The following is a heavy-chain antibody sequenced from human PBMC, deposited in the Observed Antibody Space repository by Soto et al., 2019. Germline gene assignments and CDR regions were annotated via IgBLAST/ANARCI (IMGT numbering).Heavy chain of an antibody. V-gene: IGHV5-10-1*01. Sequence: PGESLKISCKGSGYSFTSYWISWVRQMPGKGLEWMGRIDPSDSYTNYSPSFQGHVTISADKSISTAYLQWSSLKASDTAMYYCASNVMVRGVTNYYYYGIDVCGQGPTVTVYS. D-gene: IGHD3-10*01. J-gene: IGHJ6*02. CDR2: IDPSDSYT. CDR1: GYSFTSYW. CDR3: ASNVMVRGVTNYYYYGIDV.